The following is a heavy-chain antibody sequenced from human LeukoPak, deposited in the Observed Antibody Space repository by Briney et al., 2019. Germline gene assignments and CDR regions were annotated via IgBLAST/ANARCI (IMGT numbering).Heavy chain of an antibody. CDR2: ISSSGSTI. CDR1: GFTFSDYY. V-gene: IGHV3-11*01. Sequence: PGGSLRLSCAASGFTFSDYYMSWIRQAPGKGLEWVSYISSSGSTIYYADSVKGRFTISRDNAKNSLYLQMNSLRAEDTAVYYCASWPVYSDEGGDAFDIWGQGTMVTVSS. J-gene: IGHJ3*02. CDR3: ASWPVYSDEGGDAFDI. D-gene: IGHD5-18*01.